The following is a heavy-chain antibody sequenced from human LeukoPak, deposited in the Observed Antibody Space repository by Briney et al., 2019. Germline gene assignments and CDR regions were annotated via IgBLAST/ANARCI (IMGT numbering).Heavy chain of an antibody. CDR1: GFALSGYG. D-gene: IGHD3-22*01. Sequence: GGSLRLSCAASGFALSGYGMNWVRQAPGKGLEWVSYISGASSSIYYADSVRGRFTISRDNAKNSLYLQMNSLRAEDTALYYCVRDISGYYFDYWGQGTLVTVSS. J-gene: IGHJ4*02. V-gene: IGHV3-48*04. CDR3: VRDISGYYFDY. CDR2: ISGASSSI.